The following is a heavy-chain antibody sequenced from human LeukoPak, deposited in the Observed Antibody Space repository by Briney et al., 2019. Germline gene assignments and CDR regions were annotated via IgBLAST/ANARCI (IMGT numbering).Heavy chain of an antibody. CDR2: ISSSGSYI. Sequence: TGGSLRLSCAASGFTFSSYSMNWVRQAPGKGLEWVSSISSSGSYIYYADSVKGRFTISRDNAKNSLYLQMNSLRAEDTAVYYCARDLVGATEIDYWGQGTLVTVSS. J-gene: IGHJ4*02. CDR3: ARDLVGATEIDY. D-gene: IGHD1-26*01. CDR1: GFTFSSYS. V-gene: IGHV3-21*01.